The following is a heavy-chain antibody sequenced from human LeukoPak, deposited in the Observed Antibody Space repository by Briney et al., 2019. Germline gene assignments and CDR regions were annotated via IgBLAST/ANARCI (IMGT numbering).Heavy chain of an antibody. CDR2: IYYSGST. CDR3: ARFPYPAIGFDY. CDR1: GGSVSSGSYY. D-gene: IGHD2-2*01. J-gene: IGHJ4*02. Sequence: SETLSLTCTVSGGSVSSGSYYWSWIRQPPGKGLEWIGYIYYSGSTNYNSSLKSRVTISVDTSKNQYSLKLSPVTADDTAVYYCARFPYPAIGFDYGGRGTRVSVSS. V-gene: IGHV4-61*01.